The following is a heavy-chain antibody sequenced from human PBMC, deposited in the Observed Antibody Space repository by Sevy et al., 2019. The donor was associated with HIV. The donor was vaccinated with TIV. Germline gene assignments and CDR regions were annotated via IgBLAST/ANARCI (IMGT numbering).Heavy chain of an antibody. CDR2: ISGSGGIT. V-gene: IGHV3-23*01. CDR1: GFTFSSYA. Sequence: GGSLRLSCAASGFTFSSYAMSWVRQAPGKGLKWVSAISGSGGITYYADSVKGRFTISRDNSKNTLYLQMNSLRAEDTAVYYCAKGSTVIRWLPGIAVAASFDYWGQRTLVTVSS. J-gene: IGHJ4*02. CDR3: AKGSTVIRWLPGIAVAASFDY. D-gene: IGHD6-19*01.